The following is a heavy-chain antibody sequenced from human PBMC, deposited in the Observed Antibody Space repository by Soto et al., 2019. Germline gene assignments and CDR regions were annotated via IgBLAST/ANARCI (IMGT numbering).Heavy chain of an antibody. J-gene: IGHJ6*02. V-gene: IGHV3-23*01. D-gene: IGHD2-2*01. CDR1: GFTFSSYA. CDR3: AKSKDIVVVPAAIGDYFYFYGMDV. CDR2: ISGSGGST. Sequence: GGSLRLSCAASGFTFSSYAMSWVRQAPGKGLEWVSAISGSGGSTYYADSVKGRFTISRDNSKNTLYLQMNSLRAEDTAVDYCAKSKDIVVVPAAIGDYFYFYGMDVWGQGTTVTVSS.